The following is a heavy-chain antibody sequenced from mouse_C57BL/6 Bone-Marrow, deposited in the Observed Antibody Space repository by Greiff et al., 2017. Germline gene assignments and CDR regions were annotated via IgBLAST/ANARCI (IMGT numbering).Heavy chain of an antibody. CDR2: IYPGDGDT. Sequence: VQLVESGPELVKPGASVKISCKASGYAFSSSWMNWVKQRPGKGLEWIGRIYPGDGDTNYNGKFKGKATLTADNSSSTAYMQLSSLTSEDSAVYFCARPQIYYYGSSSFAYWGQGTLVTVSA. D-gene: IGHD1-1*01. CDR1: GYAFSSSW. J-gene: IGHJ3*01. V-gene: IGHV1-82*01. CDR3: ARPQIYYYGSSSFAY.